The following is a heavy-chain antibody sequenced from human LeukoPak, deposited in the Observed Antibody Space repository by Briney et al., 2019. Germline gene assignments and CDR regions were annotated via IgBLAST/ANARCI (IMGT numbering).Heavy chain of an antibody. CDR2: INPNSGGT. CDR3: ARDDRDGYFFQFDY. D-gene: IGHD5-24*01. V-gene: IGHV1-2*06. CDR1: GYTFTGYY. J-gene: IGHJ4*02. Sequence: ASVKVSCKASGYTFTGYYMHWVRQAPGQGLEWMGRINPNSGGTNYAQKFQGRVTMTRDTSISTAYMELSRLRSGDTAVYYCARDDRDGYFFQFDYWGQGTLVTVSS.